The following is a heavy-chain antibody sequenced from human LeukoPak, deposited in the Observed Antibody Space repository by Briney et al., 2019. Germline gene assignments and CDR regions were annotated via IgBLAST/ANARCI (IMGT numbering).Heavy chain of an antibody. CDR2: INTDGTST. J-gene: IGHJ4*02. CDR3: AREAERITMVRGVGFDY. Sequence: GGSLRLSCTASGFEFPSYWMHWVRQAPGQGLVWVSHINTDGTSTNYADSVKGRFTISRDNAKNSLYLQMNSLRAEDTAVYYCAREAERITMVRGVGFDYWGQGTLVTVSS. V-gene: IGHV3-74*01. D-gene: IGHD3-10*01. CDR1: GFEFPSYW.